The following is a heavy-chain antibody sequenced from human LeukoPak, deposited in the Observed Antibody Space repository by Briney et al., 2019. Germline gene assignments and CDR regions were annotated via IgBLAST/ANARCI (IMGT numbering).Heavy chain of an antibody. Sequence: SVKVSCKASGGTFSSYAISWVRQAPGQGLEWMGGIIPIFGTANYAQKFQGRVTITADKSTSTAYMELSSLRSENTAVYYCARRVITFGGVIVFHYFDYWGQGTLVTVSS. V-gene: IGHV1-69*06. CDR3: ARRVITFGGVIVFHYFDY. CDR2: IIPIFGTA. CDR1: GGTFSSYA. J-gene: IGHJ4*02. D-gene: IGHD3-16*02.